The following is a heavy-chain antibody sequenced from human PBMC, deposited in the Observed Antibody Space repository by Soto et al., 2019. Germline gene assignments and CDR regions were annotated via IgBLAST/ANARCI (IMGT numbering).Heavy chain of an antibody. J-gene: IGHJ3*02. D-gene: IGHD6-19*01. V-gene: IGHV4-34*01. CDR3: ARDPGRSSGWYKYAFDI. Sequence: PSETLSLTCAVYGGSFSGYYWSWIRQPPGKGLEWIGEINHSGSTNYNPSLKSRVTISVDTSKNQFSLKLSSVTAADTAVYYCARDPGRSSGWYKYAFDIWGQGTMVTVSS. CDR1: GGSFSGYY. CDR2: INHSGST.